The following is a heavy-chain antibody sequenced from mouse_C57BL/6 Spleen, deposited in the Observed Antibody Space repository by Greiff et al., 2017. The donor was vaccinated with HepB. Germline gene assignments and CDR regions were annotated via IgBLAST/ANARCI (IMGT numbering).Heavy chain of an antibody. Sequence: QVQLQQSGAELVMPGASVKLSCKASGYTFTSYWMHWVKQRPGQGLEWIGEIDPSDSYTNYNQKFKGKSTLTVDKSSSTAYMQLSSLTSEDSAVYYCARLDTTVVAPYYAMDYWGQGTSVTVSS. D-gene: IGHD1-1*01. CDR2: IDPSDSYT. CDR3: ARLDTTVVAPYYAMDY. J-gene: IGHJ4*01. CDR1: GYTFTSYW. V-gene: IGHV1-69*01.